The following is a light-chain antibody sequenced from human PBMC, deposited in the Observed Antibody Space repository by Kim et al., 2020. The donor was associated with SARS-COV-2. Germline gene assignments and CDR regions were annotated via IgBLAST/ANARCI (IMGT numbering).Light chain of an antibody. CDR2: EDD. CDR1: SGTIASNF. J-gene: IGLJ3*02. V-gene: IGLV6-57*01. CDR3: QSYDSSTWV. Sequence: NFMLTQPHSVSESPGKTVTISCTPDSGTIASNFVQWFQQRPGSSPTTVIFEDDRRPSGAPDRFSGSVDVSSNSASLTISGLKTEDEADYYCQSYDSSTWVFGGGTQLTVL.